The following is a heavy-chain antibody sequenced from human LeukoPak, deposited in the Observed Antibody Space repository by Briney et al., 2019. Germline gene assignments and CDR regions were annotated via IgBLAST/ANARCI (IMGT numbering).Heavy chain of an antibody. J-gene: IGHJ5*02. V-gene: IGHV4-4*07. CDR3: ARRGVPRNIVAVTGFDP. CDR2: IYTSGST. Sequence: SETLSLTCTVSGGSISSYYWSWIRQPAGKGLEWIGRIYTSGSTNYNPSLKSRVTMSVDTSKNQFSLKLSSVTATDTAVYYCARRGVPRNIVAVTGFDPRGQGTLVTVSS. D-gene: IGHD2-21*02. CDR1: GGSISSYY.